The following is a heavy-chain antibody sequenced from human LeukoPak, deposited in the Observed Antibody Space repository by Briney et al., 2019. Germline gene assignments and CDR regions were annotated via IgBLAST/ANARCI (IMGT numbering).Heavy chain of an antibody. J-gene: IGHJ3*02. Sequence: PGGSLRLSCAASGFTFSSYGMSWVRQAPGKGLEWVSSISYSGGSTDYADSVKGGFTISRDNSKNTLYLQMNSLRSEHTAVYYCVKRYTAMVHGQHAFDIWGQGTMVTVSS. V-gene: IGHV3-23*01. D-gene: IGHD5-18*01. CDR1: GFTFSSYG. CDR3: VKRYTAMVHGQHAFDI. CDR2: ISYSGGST.